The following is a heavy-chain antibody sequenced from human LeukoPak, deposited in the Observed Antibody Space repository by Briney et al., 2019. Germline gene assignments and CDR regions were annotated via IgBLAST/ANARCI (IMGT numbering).Heavy chain of an antibody. D-gene: IGHD3-22*01. CDR3: ARSFKEGSGYDYVDSFDI. J-gene: IGHJ3*02. V-gene: IGHV3-74*01. CDR2: TNSAESDT. Sequence: GGSLRLSCAASGFTFSSYWMHWVRQAPGKGLVWVSRTNSAESDTRSADSVKGQFTISRDNAKNTLYLQMNSLRAEDTAVYYCARSFKEGSGYDYVDSFDIWGQGTMVTVSS. CDR1: GFTFSSYW.